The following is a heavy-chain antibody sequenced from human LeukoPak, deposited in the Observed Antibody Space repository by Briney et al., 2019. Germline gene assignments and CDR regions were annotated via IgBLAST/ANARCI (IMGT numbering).Heavy chain of an antibody. Sequence: GRSLRLSCAASGFTFSNYAMHWVRQAPGKGLEWVAVISYDGSNKYYTDSVKGRFTISRDNSKNTLYLQMSSLRAEDTSVYYCARPQSKWELLSYFDYWGQGTLVTVSS. CDR1: GFTFSNYA. CDR3: ARPQSKWELLSYFDY. D-gene: IGHD1-26*01. V-gene: IGHV3-30-3*01. CDR2: ISYDGSNK. J-gene: IGHJ4*02.